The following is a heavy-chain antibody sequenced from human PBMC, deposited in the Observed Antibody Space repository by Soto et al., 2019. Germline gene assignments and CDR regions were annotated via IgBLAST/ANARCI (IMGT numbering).Heavy chain of an antibody. J-gene: IGHJ4*02. CDR2: ISSSSSYI. Sequence: GGSLRLSCAASGFTFSSYSVNWVRQAPGKGLEWVSSISSSSSYIYYADSVKGRFTISRDNAKNSLYLQMNSLRAEDTAVYYCARDYRITIFGVVIIPFDYWGQGTLVTVSS. V-gene: IGHV3-21*01. CDR1: GFTFSSYS. CDR3: ARDYRITIFGVVIIPFDY. D-gene: IGHD3-3*01.